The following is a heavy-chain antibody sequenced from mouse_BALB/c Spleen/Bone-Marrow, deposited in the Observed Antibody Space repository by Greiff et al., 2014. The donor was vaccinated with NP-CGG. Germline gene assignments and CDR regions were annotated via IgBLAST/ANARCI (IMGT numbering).Heavy chain of an antibody. Sequence: VHLVESGAELVKPGASVKLSCKASGYTFTSYWMHWVKQRPGQGLEWIGEINPSNGRTNYNEKFKSKATLTVDKSSSTAYMQLSSLTSEDSAVYYCARGTFDYWGQGTTLTASS. CDR3: ARGTFDY. J-gene: IGHJ2*01. CDR1: GYTFTSYW. V-gene: IGHV1S81*02. CDR2: INPSNGRT.